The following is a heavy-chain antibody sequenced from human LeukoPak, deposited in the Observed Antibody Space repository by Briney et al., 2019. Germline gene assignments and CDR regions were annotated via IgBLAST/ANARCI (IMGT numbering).Heavy chain of an antibody. D-gene: IGHD6-19*01. J-gene: IGHJ4*02. CDR1: GFTFSSYS. CDR3: ARDRQWLVLIDY. Sequence: PGGSLRLSCAASGFTFSSYSMNWVRQAPGKGLEWVSSISSSSSYIYYADSVKGRFTISRDNSKNTLYLQMNSLRPEDTAVYYCARDRQWLVLIDYWGQGTLVTVSS. V-gene: IGHV3-21*01. CDR2: ISSSSSYI.